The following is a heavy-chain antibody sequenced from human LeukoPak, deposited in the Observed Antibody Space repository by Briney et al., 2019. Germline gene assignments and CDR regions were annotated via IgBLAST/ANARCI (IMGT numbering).Heavy chain of an antibody. J-gene: IGHJ4*02. CDR3: AKHCGSSWVLPCFDY. CDR1: GFTFGTYW. Sequence: GGSLRLSCGASGFTFGTYWMHWVRQAPGKGLVWVSGINSDGGTTTYADSVKGRFTISRDNAKNTLYLQMNSLRTEDMALYYCAKHCGSSWVLPCFDYWGQGTLVTVSS. D-gene: IGHD6-13*01. CDR2: INSDGGTT. V-gene: IGHV3-74*01.